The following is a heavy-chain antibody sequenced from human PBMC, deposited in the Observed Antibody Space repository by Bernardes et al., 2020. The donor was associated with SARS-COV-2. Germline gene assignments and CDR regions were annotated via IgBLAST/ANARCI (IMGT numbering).Heavy chain of an antibody. V-gene: IGHV4-61*02. Sequence: SETLYLTCTVSGDSIRSGSYYWTWIRQPAGKGLEWIGRIYTSGSTNYNPSLKSRVTISVDTSKNQFSLNLSSVTAADTAVYYCARDSSGWYEGYYFDYWGQGTLVTVSS. CDR2: IYTSGST. CDR3: ARDSSGWYEGYYFDY. CDR1: GDSIRSGSYY. D-gene: IGHD6-19*01. J-gene: IGHJ4*02.